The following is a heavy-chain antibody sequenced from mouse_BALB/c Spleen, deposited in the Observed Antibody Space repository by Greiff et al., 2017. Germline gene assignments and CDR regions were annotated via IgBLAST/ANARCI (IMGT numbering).Heavy chain of an antibody. V-gene: IGHV1S22*01. Sequence: LQQPGSELVRPGASVKLSCKASGYTFTSYWMHWVKQRHGQGLEWIGNIYPGSGSTNYDEKFKIKGTLTVDTSSSTAYMHLSSLTSEDSAVYYCTRWRDGYYDYWGQGTLVTVSA. CDR1: GYTFTSYW. J-gene: IGHJ3*01. CDR2: IYPGSGST. CDR3: TRWRDGYYDY. D-gene: IGHD2-3*01.